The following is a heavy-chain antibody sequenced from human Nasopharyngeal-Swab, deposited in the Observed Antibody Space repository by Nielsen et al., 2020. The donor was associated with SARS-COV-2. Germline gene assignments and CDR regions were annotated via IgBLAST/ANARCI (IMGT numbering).Heavy chain of an antibody. J-gene: IGHJ5*02. CDR1: GGSISSSSYY. CDR3: ARPYYDSSGYDAWFDP. CDR2: IYYSGST. D-gene: IGHD3-22*01. Sequence: SETLSLTCTVSGGSISSSSYYWGWIRQPPGKGLEWIGSIYYSGSTYYNPSLKSRVTISVDTSKNQFSLKLSSVTAADTAVYHCARPYYDSSGYDAWFDPWGQGTLVTVSS. V-gene: IGHV4-39*01.